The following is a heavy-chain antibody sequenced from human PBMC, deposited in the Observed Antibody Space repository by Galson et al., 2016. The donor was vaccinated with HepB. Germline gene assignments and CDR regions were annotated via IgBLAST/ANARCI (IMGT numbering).Heavy chain of an antibody. D-gene: IGHD1-26*01. Sequence: SLRLSCAASGLTFSSYGMHWVRQAPGKGLEWVGFIRSNTYGGTTEYAASVKGRFTISRDDSNSIAYLQMNSLKTEDTAVYYCTPTWLGVETSSWGQGTLVTVSS. V-gene: IGHV3-49*04. CDR3: TPTWLGVETSS. J-gene: IGHJ4*02. CDR2: IRSNTYGGTT. CDR1: GLTFSSYG.